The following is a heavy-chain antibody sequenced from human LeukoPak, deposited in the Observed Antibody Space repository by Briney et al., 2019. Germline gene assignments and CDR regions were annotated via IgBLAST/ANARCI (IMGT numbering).Heavy chain of an antibody. Sequence: SETLSLTCTVSGGSISSYYWSWIRQPPGKGLEWIGHVFYTGSSNYNPSLKSRVTISLDRSDNHFSLRLTSVTAADTAVYYCARAGAWQIDPWGQGTLVTVSS. J-gene: IGHJ5*02. CDR3: ARAGAWQIDP. CDR1: GGSISSYY. CDR2: VFYTGSS. V-gene: IGHV4-59*01. D-gene: IGHD3-10*01.